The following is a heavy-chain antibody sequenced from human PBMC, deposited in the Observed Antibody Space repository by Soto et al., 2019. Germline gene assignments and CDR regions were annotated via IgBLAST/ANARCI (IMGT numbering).Heavy chain of an antibody. Sequence: ASVKVSCKASGGTFSSYAISWVRQAPGQGLEWMGGIIPIFGTANYAQKFQGRVTITADESTSTAYMELSSLRSEDTAVYYCARDTRPAYGPIQYYYGMDVWGQGTTVTVSS. D-gene: IGHD4-17*01. J-gene: IGHJ6*02. CDR1: GGTFSSYA. CDR3: ARDTRPAYGPIQYYYGMDV. CDR2: IIPIFGTA. V-gene: IGHV1-69*13.